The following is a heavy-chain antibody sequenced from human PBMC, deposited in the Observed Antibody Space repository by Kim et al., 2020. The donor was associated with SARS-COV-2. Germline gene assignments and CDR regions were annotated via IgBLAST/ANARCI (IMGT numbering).Heavy chain of an antibody. Sequence: GGSLRLSCVVSGFTFNNYWMNWVRQAPGKGLEWVATINKDETKKFYVDSVKGRFTISRDNAKTSLFLQMNSLRAEDTAVYYCARHPAAGTIGNWGQGTLVTVSS. V-gene: IGHV3-7*01. D-gene: IGHD6-13*01. CDR2: INKDETKK. J-gene: IGHJ4*02. CDR3: ARHPAAGTIGN. CDR1: GFTFNNYW.